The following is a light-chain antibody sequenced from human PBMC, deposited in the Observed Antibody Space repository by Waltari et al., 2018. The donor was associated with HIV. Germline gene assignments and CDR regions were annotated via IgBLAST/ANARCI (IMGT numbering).Light chain of an antibody. J-gene: IGKJ3*01. CDR2: EVS. V-gene: IGKV2D-29*01. CDR3: MQSLEFPLT. CDR1: QSLLHSNGKTY. Sequence: GQPASISCKSSQSLLHSNGKTYLYWYLQKPGQPPQLLVYEVSDRFSGVPDRFSGSGSGTDFTLKISRVESEDVGVYYCMQSLEFPLTFGPGTKVDIK.